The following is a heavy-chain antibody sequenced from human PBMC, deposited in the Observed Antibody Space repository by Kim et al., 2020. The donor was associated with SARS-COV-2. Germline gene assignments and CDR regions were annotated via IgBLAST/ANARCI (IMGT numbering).Heavy chain of an antibody. V-gene: IGHV3-66*01. Sequence: GGSLRLSCAASGFTVSSNYMSWVRQAPGKGLEWVSVIYSGGSTYYADSVKGRFTISRDNSKNTLYLQMNRLRAEDTAVYYCARETPSSYYDILTGYFRQYYFDYWGQGTLVTVSS. CDR3: ARETPSSYYDILTGYFRQYYFDY. CDR2: IYSGGST. D-gene: IGHD3-9*01. J-gene: IGHJ4*02. CDR1: GFTVSSNY.